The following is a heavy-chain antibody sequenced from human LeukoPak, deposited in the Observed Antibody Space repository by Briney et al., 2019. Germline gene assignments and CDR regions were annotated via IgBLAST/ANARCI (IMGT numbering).Heavy chain of an antibody. Sequence: GASVKVSCKASGYTFTSYGISWVRQAPGQGLEWMGWISAYNGNTNYAQKLQGRVTMTTDTSTSTAYMELRSLRSDDTAVYYCARWSRIVLMVYARHDAFDIWGQGTMVTVSS. CDR2: ISAYNGNT. J-gene: IGHJ3*02. CDR1: GYTFTSYG. CDR3: ARWSRIVLMVYARHDAFDI. V-gene: IGHV1-18*01. D-gene: IGHD2-8*01.